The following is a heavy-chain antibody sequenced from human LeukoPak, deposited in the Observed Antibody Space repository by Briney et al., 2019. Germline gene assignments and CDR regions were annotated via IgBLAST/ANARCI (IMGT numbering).Heavy chain of an antibody. CDR1: GYTFTSNY. Sequence: ASVEVSCKASGYTFTSNYMHWVRQAPGQGLEWMGVINPTGGSTSYAHKFQGRITLTRDMSTSTDYLELSSLRSEDTAVYYCARDKTYYYDSSGYAPFDYWGQGTLVTVSS. CDR3: ARDKTYYYDSSGYAPFDY. V-gene: IGHV1-46*01. D-gene: IGHD3-22*01. J-gene: IGHJ4*02. CDR2: INPTGGST.